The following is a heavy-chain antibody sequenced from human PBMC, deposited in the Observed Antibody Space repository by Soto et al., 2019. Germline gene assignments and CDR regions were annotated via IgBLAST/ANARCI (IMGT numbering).Heavy chain of an antibody. V-gene: IGHV4-59*08. CDR2: ISYGGST. CDR3: ARHNIEGGYRYFDN. D-gene: IGHD1-26*01. Sequence: QVQLQESGPGLVKPSETLSLTCTVSGGSINSYYWSWVRQPPGKGMEWIGYISYGGSTNYNPSLKSRVAISVDTSKNQFSLRRSSVTAADTAVYYCARHNIEGGYRYFDNWGQGTLVTVSS. J-gene: IGHJ4*02. CDR1: GGSINSYY.